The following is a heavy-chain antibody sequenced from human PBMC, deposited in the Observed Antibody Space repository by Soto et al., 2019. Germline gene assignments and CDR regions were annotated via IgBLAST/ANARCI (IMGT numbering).Heavy chain of an antibody. CDR2: ISSSSSYI. V-gene: IGHV3-21*01. D-gene: IGHD6-19*01. Sequence: GGSLRLSCAASGFTFSSYSMNWVRQAPGKGLEWVSSISSSSSYIYYADSVKGRFTISRDNAKNSLYLQMNSLRAEDTAVYYCARSSSGWYSAFDIWGQGTMVTIS. CDR3: ARSSSGWYSAFDI. CDR1: GFTFSSYS. J-gene: IGHJ3*02.